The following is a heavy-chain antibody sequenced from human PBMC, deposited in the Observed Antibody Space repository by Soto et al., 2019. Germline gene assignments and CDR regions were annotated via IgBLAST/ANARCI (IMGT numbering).Heavy chain of an antibody. CDR3: AAGTSPAGRGQDRFDP. CDR2: INHRGST. Sequence: QVQLQQWGAGLLKPSETLSLTCAVSGGSFSGYYWNWIRQPPGKGLEWIAEINHRGSTNYNPSPESRGTTSVDPSQNQFSLTLSSVTAADTAVDYCAAGTSPAGRGQDRFDPWGQGTLVTVSS. CDR1: GGSFSGYY. D-gene: IGHD1-1*01. J-gene: IGHJ5*02. V-gene: IGHV4-34*01.